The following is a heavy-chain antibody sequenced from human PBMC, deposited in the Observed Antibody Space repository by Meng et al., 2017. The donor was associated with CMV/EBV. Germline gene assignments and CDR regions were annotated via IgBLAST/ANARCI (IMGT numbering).Heavy chain of an antibody. V-gene: IGHV4-39*07. D-gene: IGHD3-3*01. CDR3: ARDLGSRITIFGVVTSGNWFDP. Sequence: SETLSLTCTVSGGSISSSSYYWGWLRQPPGKGLEWIGSIYYSGSTYYNPSLKSRVTISVDTSKNQFSLKLSSVTAADTAVYYCARDLGSRITIFGVVTSGNWFDPWGQGTLVTVSS. CDR2: IYYSGST. J-gene: IGHJ5*02. CDR1: GGSISSSSYY.